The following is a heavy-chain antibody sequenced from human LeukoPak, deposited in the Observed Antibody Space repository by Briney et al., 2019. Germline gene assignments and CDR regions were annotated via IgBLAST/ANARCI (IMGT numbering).Heavy chain of an antibody. CDR1: GYTFTSYG. V-gene: IGHV1-18*01. J-gene: IGHJ6*03. Sequence: VASVKVSCKASGYTFTSYGISWVRQAPGQGLEWMGWISAYNGNTNYAQKLQGRVTMTTDTSTSTAYMELRSLRSDDTAVYYCARAPWGDYYYYMDVWGKGTTVTVSS. CDR2: ISAYNGNT. D-gene: IGHD3-16*01. CDR3: ARAPWGDYYYYMDV.